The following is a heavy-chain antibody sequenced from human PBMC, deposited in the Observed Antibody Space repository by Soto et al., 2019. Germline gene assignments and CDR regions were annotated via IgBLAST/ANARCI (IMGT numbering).Heavy chain of an antibody. V-gene: IGHV4-59*01. D-gene: IGHD5-18*01. CDR2: IYYSGST. CDR1: GDSISSSY. CDR3: ARDNGYSYGYTLDH. J-gene: IGHJ4*02. Sequence: SETLSLTCSVSGDSISSSYWSWIRQPPGKGLEWIGYIYYSGSTNYNPSLKSRVTISVDTSKNQFSLKLSSVTAADTAVYYCARDNGYSYGYTLDHWGQGTLVTVS.